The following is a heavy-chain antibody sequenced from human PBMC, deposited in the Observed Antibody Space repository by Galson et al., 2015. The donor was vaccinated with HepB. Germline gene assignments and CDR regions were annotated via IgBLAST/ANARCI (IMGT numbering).Heavy chain of an antibody. CDR2: ISYDGSNK. V-gene: IGHV3-30*18. CDR3: AKDSVRIVEATTDYYYYMDV. CDR1: GFTFSSYG. D-gene: IGHD1-26*01. Sequence: SLRLSCAASGFTFSSYGMHWVRQAPGKGLEWVAVISYDGSNKYYADSVKGRFTISRDNSKNTLYLQMNSLRAEDTAVYYCAKDSVRIVEATTDYYYYMDVWGKGTTVTVSS. J-gene: IGHJ6*03.